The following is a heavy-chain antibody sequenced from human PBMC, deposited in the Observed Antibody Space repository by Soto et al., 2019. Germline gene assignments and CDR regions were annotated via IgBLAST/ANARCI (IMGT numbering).Heavy chain of an antibody. J-gene: IGHJ6*02. CDR2: IIPIFGTA. V-gene: IGHV1-69*13. CDR1: GGTFSSYA. Sequence: RASVKVSCKASGGTFSSYAISWVRQAPGQGLEWMGGIIPIFGTANYAQKFQGRVTITADESTSTAYMELSSLRSEDTAVYYCARELPRKAYYYYGMDVWGQGTTVTVS. CDR3: ARELPRKAYYYYGMDV.